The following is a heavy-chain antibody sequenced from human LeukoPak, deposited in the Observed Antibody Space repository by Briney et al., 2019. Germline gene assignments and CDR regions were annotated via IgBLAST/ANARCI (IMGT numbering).Heavy chain of an antibody. D-gene: IGHD3-22*01. CDR1: GGSISSYY. J-gene: IGHJ4*02. CDR2: IYYSGST. V-gene: IGHV4-59*01. Sequence: SETLSLTCTVSGGSISSYYWSWIRQPPGKGLEWIGYIYYSGSTNYNPSLKSRVTISVDTSKNQFSLKLSSVTAADTAVYYCAREGLYDSSGYYYGYWGQGTLVTVSS. CDR3: AREGLYDSSGYYYGY.